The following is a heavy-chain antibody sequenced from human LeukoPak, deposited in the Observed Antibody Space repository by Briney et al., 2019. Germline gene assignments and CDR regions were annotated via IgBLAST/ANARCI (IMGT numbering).Heavy chain of an antibody. CDR3: ARELYRSSWTPLGY. J-gene: IGHJ4*02. Sequence: GGSLRLSCAASGFTFSNYEMNWVRQSPGRGLEWISYIRNSGSTIYYSDSVKGRFTISRDNAKNSLYLQMNSLRAEDTAVYYCARELYRSSWTPLGYWGQGTLVTVSS. V-gene: IGHV3-48*03. D-gene: IGHD6-13*01. CDR2: IRNSGSTI. CDR1: GFTFSNYE.